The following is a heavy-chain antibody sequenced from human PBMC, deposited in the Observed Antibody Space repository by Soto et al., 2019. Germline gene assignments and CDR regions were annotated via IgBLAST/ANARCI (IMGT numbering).Heavy chain of an antibody. D-gene: IGHD6-19*01. CDR1: GYSISRGYY. CDR2: IQYTGST. CDR3: MRDRSSGWFGAKNIWFDS. J-gene: IGHJ5*01. Sequence: SETLSLTCDVSGYSISRGYYWGWVRQPPGKGLEWIGSIQYTGSTYNNPSLKRRVSISVDTSKNQVSLILIAVTAADTAVYYCMRDRSSGWFGAKNIWFDSWGQGTLVTVSS. V-gene: IGHV4-38-2*02.